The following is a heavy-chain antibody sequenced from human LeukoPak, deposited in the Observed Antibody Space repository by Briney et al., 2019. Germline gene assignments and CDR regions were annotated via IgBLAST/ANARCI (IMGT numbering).Heavy chain of an antibody. CDR2: ITNDGSST. CDR1: GLTFSSHW. Sequence: AGGSLRLSCAASGLTFSSHWMHWVRQAPGKGLVWVSRITNDGSSTTYADSVKGRFTISRDNSKNTLYLQMNSLRAEDTAVYYCAKDYSSNWYNWFDPWGQGTLVTVSS. D-gene: IGHD6-13*01. J-gene: IGHJ5*02. CDR3: AKDYSSNWYNWFDP. V-gene: IGHV3-74*01.